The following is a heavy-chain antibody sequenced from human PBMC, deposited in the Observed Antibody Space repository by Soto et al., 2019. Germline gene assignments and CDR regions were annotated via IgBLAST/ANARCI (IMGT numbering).Heavy chain of an antibody. CDR1: GFTFSSHA. CDR3: AKNVCRDGACHHKLHDY. D-gene: IGHD2-15*01. J-gene: IGHJ4*02. CDR2: ISGTGGST. Sequence: GGSLRLSCAASGFTFSSHAMSWVRQAPGKGLEWVSVISGTGGSTYYADSVKGRFTISRDNSKNTLYLQMNSLRAEDTAIYYCAKNVCRDGACHHKLHDYWRQGTLVTVSA. V-gene: IGHV3-23*01.